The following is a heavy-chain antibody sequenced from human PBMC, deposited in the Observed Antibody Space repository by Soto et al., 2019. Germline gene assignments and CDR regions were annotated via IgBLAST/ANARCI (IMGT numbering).Heavy chain of an antibody. CDR1: GFTFSSYW. CDR2: IKQDGSEK. V-gene: IGHV3-7*01. J-gene: IGHJ6*03. CDR3: ARRVQFLEWFPRYYYYYYMDV. Sequence: GGSLRLSCAASGFTFSSYWMSWVRQAPGKGLEWVANIKQDGSEKYYVDSVKGRFTISRDNAKNSLYLQMNSLRAEDTAVYYCARRVQFLEWFPRYYYYYYMDVWGKGTTVTVSS. D-gene: IGHD3-3*01.